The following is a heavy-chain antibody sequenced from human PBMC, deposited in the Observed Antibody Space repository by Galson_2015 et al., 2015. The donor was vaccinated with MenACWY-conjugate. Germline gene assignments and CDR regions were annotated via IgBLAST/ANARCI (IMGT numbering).Heavy chain of an antibody. CDR3: ARHPPGGRGMDV. V-gene: IGHV5-51*01. Sequence: QSGAEVKKPGESLKISCKGSGYSFTTYWIGWVRQLPGKGLEWMGLISPGDSNTRYSPSFQGQVTISADGSINTAYLQWSSLRASDTAMYYCARHPPGGRGMDVWGQGTTVTVSS. CDR1: GYSFTTYW. J-gene: IGHJ6*02. D-gene: IGHD1-26*01. CDR2: ISPGDSNT.